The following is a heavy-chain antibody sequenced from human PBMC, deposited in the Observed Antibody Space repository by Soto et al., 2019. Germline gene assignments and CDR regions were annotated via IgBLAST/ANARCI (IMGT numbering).Heavy chain of an antibody. Sequence: ASVKVSCKASGYTFTSYYMHWVRRAPGQGLEWMGIINPSGGSTSYAQKFQGRVTMTRDTSTSTVYMELSSLRSEDTAVYYCARAGLLWFGELLASHYYYYYGMDVWGQGTTVTVSS. CDR1: GYTFTSYY. V-gene: IGHV1-46*01. J-gene: IGHJ6*02. CDR3: ARAGLLWFGELLASHYYYYYGMDV. D-gene: IGHD3-10*01. CDR2: INPSGGST.